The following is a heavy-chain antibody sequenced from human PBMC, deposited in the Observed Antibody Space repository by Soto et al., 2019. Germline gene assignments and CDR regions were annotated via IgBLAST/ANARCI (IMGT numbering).Heavy chain of an antibody. J-gene: IGHJ4*02. Sequence: SENLSLNCNVSDGSISSDYWSWIRQPPGKGLEWIGYISYSGNTNYNPSLKSLVTISVDTSKKQFSLKLRSVTAADTAVYYWARVLSGSSLFDYWGQGMLVPSPQ. CDR1: DGSISSDY. CDR3: ARVLSGSSLFDY. CDR2: ISYSGNT. D-gene: IGHD1-26*01. V-gene: IGHV4-59*01.